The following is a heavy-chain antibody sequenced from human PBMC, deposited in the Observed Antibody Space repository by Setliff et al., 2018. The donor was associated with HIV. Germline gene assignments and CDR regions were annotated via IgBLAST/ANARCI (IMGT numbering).Heavy chain of an antibody. CDR1: GSSISSNYY. V-gene: IGHV4-38-2*02. D-gene: IGHD6-19*01. Sequence: SETLSLTCTVSGSSISSNYYWAWIRQAPGKGLEWIGCIDASANTYYIPSLKSRATISIDTSKNQFSLKLSSVTAADTAVYYCARGSGWYYFDYWGQGTLVTVSS. CDR2: IDASANT. J-gene: IGHJ4*02. CDR3: ARGSGWYYFDY.